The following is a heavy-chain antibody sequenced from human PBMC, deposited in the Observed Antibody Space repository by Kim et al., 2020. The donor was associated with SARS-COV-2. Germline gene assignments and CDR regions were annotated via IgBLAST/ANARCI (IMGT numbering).Heavy chain of an antibody. CDR1: GFTFSSHW. CDR3: AILGSSGVAS. V-gene: IGHV3-7*03. Sequence: GGSLRLSCAASGFTFSSHWMTWVRQAPGKGLEWVAHIKEDGSDKNYVDPVKGRFTISRDNAKHSLYLQMNNLRAEDTAIYFCAILGSSGVASWGQGTLVTVSS. D-gene: IGHD6-25*01. J-gene: IGHJ4*02. CDR2: IKEDGSDK.